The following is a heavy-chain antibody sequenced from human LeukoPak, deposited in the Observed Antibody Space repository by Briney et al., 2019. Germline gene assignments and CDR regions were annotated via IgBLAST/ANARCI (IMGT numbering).Heavy chain of an antibody. CDR2: ISYDGSNK. V-gene: IGHV3-30-3*01. D-gene: IGHD3-10*01. CDR1: GFTFSSYA. CDR3: ARVCCYFDSGSKPNWFDP. J-gene: IGHJ5*02. Sequence: PGGSLRLSCAASGFTFSSYAMHWVRQAPGKGLEWVAVISYDGSNKYYADSVKGRFTISRDNSKNTLYLQMNSLRAEDTAVYYCARVCCYFDSGSKPNWFDPWGQGTLVTVSS.